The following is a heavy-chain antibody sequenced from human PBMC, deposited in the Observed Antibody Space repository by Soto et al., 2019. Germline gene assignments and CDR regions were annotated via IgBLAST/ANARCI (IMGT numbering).Heavy chain of an antibody. J-gene: IGHJ4*02. CDR1: GYTFTSYG. V-gene: IGHV1-18*01. Sequence: QVQLVQSGAEVKKPGASVKVSCKASGYTFTSYGISWVRQAPGQGLEWMGWISAYNGNTNYAQKLQGRVTMTTDTSTSTAYMELRSLRSDDTAVYYCARDQTMYDILTGYYPGYFDYWGQGTLVTVSS. D-gene: IGHD3-9*01. CDR3: ARDQTMYDILTGYYPGYFDY. CDR2: ISAYNGNT.